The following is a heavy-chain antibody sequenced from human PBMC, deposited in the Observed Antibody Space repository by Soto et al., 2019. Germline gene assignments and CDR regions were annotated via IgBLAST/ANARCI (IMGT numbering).Heavy chain of an antibody. V-gene: IGHV4-59*08. D-gene: IGHD3-10*01. J-gene: IGHJ6*02. CDR1: GGSISSYY. Sequence: QVQLQESGPGLVKPSETLSLSCTVSGGSISSYYWSWFRQSPGKRMEWIGYVHHSWGSSYNPSLQXXVXFSLDTSKCQFSLKVTSVTATDTAVYYCARQGFGPLHGLVDVWGQGTTVTVSS. CDR3: ARQGFGPLHGLVDV. CDR2: VHHSWGS.